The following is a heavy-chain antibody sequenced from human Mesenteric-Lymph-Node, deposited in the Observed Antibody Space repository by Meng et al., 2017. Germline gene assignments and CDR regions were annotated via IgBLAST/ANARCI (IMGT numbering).Heavy chain of an antibody. CDR1: GGTFSSYA. V-gene: IGHV1-46*01. Sequence: ASVKVSCKASGGTFSSYAISWVRQAPGQGLEWMGIINPSGGSTSYAQKFQGRVTMTRDTSTSTVYMELSSLRSEDTAVYYCASGRDDYGDPSAFDIWGQGTMVTVSS. CDR2: INPSGGST. J-gene: IGHJ3*02. D-gene: IGHD4-17*01. CDR3: ASGRDDYGDPSAFDI.